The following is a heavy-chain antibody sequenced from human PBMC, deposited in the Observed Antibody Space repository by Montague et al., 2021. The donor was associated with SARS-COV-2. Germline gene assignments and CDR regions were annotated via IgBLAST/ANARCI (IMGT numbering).Heavy chain of an antibody. CDR2: ISYSGAT. J-gene: IGHJ5*02. CDR3: ARERQEVGIYFDP. CDR1: GGSMSTVNYY. D-gene: IGHD5/OR15-5a*01. Sequence: SEILSLTCTVSGGSMSTVNYYWGWVRQTPGKGLDWVGSISYSGATYYNPSLETRVSISRDTSKSQVSLELRSVTAADTAVYYCARERQEVGIYFDPWGHGTLVTVSS. V-gene: IGHV4-39*07.